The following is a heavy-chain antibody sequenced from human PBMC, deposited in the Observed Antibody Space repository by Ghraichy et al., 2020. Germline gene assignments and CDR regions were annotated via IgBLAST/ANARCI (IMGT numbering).Heavy chain of an antibody. CDR1: GFTFSSYA. Sequence: WGSLRLSCAASGFTFSSYAMSWVRQAPGKGLEWVSAISGSGGRTYYADSVKGRFTISRDNSKNTLYLQMNSLRAEDTAVYYCAKVAYSSSWYLPYWGQGTLVTVSS. CDR2: ISGSGGRT. V-gene: IGHV3-23*01. J-gene: IGHJ4*02. CDR3: AKVAYSSSWYLPY. D-gene: IGHD6-13*01.